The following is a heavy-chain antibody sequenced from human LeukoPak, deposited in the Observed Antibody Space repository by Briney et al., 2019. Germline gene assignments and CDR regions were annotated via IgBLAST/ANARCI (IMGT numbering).Heavy chain of an antibody. CDR3: AKGQGLLWFGELIGPFDY. CDR2: IRYDGSNK. J-gene: IGHJ4*02. D-gene: IGHD3-10*01. CDR1: GFTFSSHG. V-gene: IGHV3-30*02. Sequence: PGGSLRLSCAASGFTFSSHGMHWVRQAPGKGLEWVAFIRYDGSNKCYADSVKGRFTISRDNSKNTLYLQMNSLRAEDTAVYYCAKGQGLLWFGELIGPFDYWGQGTLVTVSS.